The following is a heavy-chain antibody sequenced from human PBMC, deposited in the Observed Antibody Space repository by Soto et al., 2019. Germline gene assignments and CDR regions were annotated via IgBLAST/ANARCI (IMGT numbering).Heavy chain of an antibody. CDR2: INTKTGGT. CDR3: AKATVAFDI. V-gene: IGHV1-2*02. D-gene: IGHD4-17*01. CDR1: GYIFTVYG. J-gene: IGHJ3*02. Sequence: ASVKVSCKASGYIFTVYGIQVVRQAPLQCLEGMGWINTKTGGTKYAQKFQGRVTMTRDKYINTAYMEVSRLRSDDTAVYYCAKATVAFDIWGQGTLVTVSS.